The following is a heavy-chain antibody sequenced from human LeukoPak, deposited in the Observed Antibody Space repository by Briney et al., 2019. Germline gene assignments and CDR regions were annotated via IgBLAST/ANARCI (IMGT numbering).Heavy chain of an antibody. D-gene: IGHD6-13*01. J-gene: IGHJ4*02. V-gene: IGHV3-7*01. CDR1: GFTFSRHW. CDR2: MNQDGSAI. CDR3: AKDDNSWSLDY. Sequence: GGSLRLSCAASGFTFSRHWMSCVRQAPGKGLERVAHMNQDGSAIYYVDSVKGRFTISRDNAKNSLYLQMNSLRAEDTAFYYCAKDDNSWSLDYWGQGTLVTVSS.